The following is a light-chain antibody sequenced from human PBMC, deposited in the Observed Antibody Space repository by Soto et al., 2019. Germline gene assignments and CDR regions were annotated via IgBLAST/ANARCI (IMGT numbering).Light chain of an antibody. CDR3: QQYGSSGT. CDR1: QSVSNNY. V-gene: IGKV3-20*01. CDR2: GAS. J-gene: IGKJ1*01. Sequence: EIELTQSPGTLSLSPGDIATLFCRASQSVSNNYLAWYQQKPGQAPRILIYGASNRATGIPDRFSGSGSGTDFTLTISRLEPEDFAVYYCQQYGSSGTLGQGTKVDIK.